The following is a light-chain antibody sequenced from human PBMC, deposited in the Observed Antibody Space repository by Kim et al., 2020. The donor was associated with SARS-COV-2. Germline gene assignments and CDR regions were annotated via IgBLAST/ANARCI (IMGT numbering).Light chain of an antibody. V-gene: IGKV3-11*01. CDR1: QSVSSY. CDR2: DAS. J-gene: IGKJ4*01. CDR3: QKRANGLT. Sequence: VFTQPPATLSLSPGERATLSCRASQSVSSYLAWYQQTPGQAPRLLIYDASTRATGIPAKFSGSGSGTDFTLTISSLEPEDFAVYYCQKRANGLTFGGGTKVDIK.